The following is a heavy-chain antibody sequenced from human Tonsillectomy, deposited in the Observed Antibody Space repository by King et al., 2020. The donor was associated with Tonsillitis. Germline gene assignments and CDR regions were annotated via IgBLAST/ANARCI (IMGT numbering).Heavy chain of an antibody. D-gene: IGHD3-22*01. V-gene: IGHV3-66*01. CDR3: ARVDYYDSSAEGYFDY. CDR2: IYSGGST. J-gene: IGHJ4*02. CDR1: GFTVSSNY. Sequence: VQLVESGGGLVQPGGSLRLSCAASGFTVSSNYMSWVRQAPGKGLEWVSVIYSGGSTYYADSVKGRFTISRDNSKTTLYLQMNSLRAEDTAVYYCARVDYYDSSAEGYFDYWGQGTLVTVSS.